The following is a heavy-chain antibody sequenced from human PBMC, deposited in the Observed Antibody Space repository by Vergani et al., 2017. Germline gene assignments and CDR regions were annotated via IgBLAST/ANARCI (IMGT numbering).Heavy chain of an antibody. Sequence: QVQLQESGPGLVKPSETLSLTCTVSGGSMSSVGYYWTWIRQSAGKRLEWIGDILGSGTANYNPSFQGRVSMSVATSKNQFSLTLSSVNATDTAIYFCARTESFILRYFHWALWGQGTLVTVSS. CDR2: ILGSGTA. CDR1: GGSMSSVGYY. CDR3: ARTESFILRYFHWAL. D-gene: IGHD3-9*01. J-gene: IGHJ4*02. V-gene: IGHV4-61*02.